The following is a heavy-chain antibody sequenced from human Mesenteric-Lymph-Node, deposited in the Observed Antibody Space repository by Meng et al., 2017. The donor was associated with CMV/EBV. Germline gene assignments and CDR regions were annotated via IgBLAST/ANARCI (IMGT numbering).Heavy chain of an antibody. CDR1: GGSISSSSYY. CDR3: AVTYYYDSSGH. CDR2: IYYSGST. J-gene: IGHJ4*02. V-gene: IGHV4-39*01. Sequence: GSLRLSCTVSGGSISSSSYYWGWIRQPPGKGLEWIGSIYYSGSTYYDPSLKSRVTISVDTSKNQFSLKLSSVTAADTAVYYCAVTYYYDSSGHWGQGTLVTVSS. D-gene: IGHD3-22*01.